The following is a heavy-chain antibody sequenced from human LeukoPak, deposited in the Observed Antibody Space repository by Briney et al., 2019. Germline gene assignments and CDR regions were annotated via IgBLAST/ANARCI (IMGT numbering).Heavy chain of an antibody. D-gene: IGHD6-19*01. CDR2: INPGGTTM. CDR3: ALLAVASDFDY. Sequence: PGESLRLSCAASGFTFSDYYMSWIRQAPGKGLEWVSYINPGGTTMYYADSVSGRFTISRDNAKNSLFLQMNSLRADDTAVYFCALLAVASDFDYWGQGSLVTVSS. V-gene: IGHV3-11*04. CDR1: GFTFSDYY. J-gene: IGHJ4*02.